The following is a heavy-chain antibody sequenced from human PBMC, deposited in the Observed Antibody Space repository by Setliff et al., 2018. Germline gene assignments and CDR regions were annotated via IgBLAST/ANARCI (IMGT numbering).Heavy chain of an antibody. CDR3: ASRGMSSSWFQGYLDY. V-gene: IGHV4-39*01. J-gene: IGHJ4*02. CDR1: GGSISSSSYY. CDR2: IYYSGST. D-gene: IGHD6-13*01. Sequence: SETLSLTCTVSGGSISSSSYYWGWIRQPPGKGLEWIGSIYYSGSTYYNPSLKSLVTISVDTSKNQFSLKLSSVTAADTAVYYCASRGMSSSWFQGYLDYWGQGTLVTVSS.